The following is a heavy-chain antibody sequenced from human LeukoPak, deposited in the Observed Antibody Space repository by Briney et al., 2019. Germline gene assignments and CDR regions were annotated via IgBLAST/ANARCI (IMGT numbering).Heavy chain of an antibody. CDR2: IKQDGGEK. J-gene: IGHJ4*02. D-gene: IGHD1-7*01. V-gene: IGHV3-7*01. Sequence: PGGSLRLSCAASGFTFRDYWMTWGRQAPGKGLEGVAHIKQDGGEKYYVDSVKGRFTISRDNAKNLMYLQMNSLRVEDTAVYYCARGWNYAFRFDYWGQGTLVTVSS. CDR1: GFTFRDYW. CDR3: ARGWNYAFRFDY.